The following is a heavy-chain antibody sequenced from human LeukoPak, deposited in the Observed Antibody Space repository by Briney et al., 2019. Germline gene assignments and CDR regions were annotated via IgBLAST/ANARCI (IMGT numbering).Heavy chain of an antibody. CDR2: ITPIFGTA. J-gene: IGHJ4*02. Sequence: SVKVSCKASGGTFSSYAISWVRQAPGQGLEWMGGITPIFGTANYAQKFQGRVTITTDESTSTAYMELSSLRSEDTAVYYCARVGYYYDSSGYSLGTFDYWGQGTLVTVSS. V-gene: IGHV1-69*05. CDR1: GGTFSSYA. D-gene: IGHD3-22*01. CDR3: ARVGYYYDSSGYSLGTFDY.